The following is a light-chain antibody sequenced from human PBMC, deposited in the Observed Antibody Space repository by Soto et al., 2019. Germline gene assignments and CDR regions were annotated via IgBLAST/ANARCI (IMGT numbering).Light chain of an antibody. CDR3: GSYTSNRALT. CDR2: EVS. CDR1: SSEVGGYNY. Sequence: QSALTQPASVSGSPRQSITISCTGTSSEVGGYNYVSWYQQLPGESPKLLIYEVSNRPSGVSNRFSGSKSGNTASLTISGLQPEDEGDYYSGSYTSNRALTFGGGTKVTVL. J-gene: IGLJ2*01. V-gene: IGLV2-14*01.